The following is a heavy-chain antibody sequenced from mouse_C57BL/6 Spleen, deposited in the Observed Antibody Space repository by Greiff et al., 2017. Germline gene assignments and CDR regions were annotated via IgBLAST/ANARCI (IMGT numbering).Heavy chain of an antibody. CDR1: GFTFSDYG. V-gene: IGHV5-17*01. J-gene: IGHJ3*01. CDR3: ARNYDYDARVWFAY. D-gene: IGHD2-4*01. Sequence: DVMLVESGGGLVKPGGSLKLSCAASGFTFSDYGMHWVRQAPEKGLEWVAYISSGSSTIYYADTVKGRFTISRDNAKNTLFLQMTSLRSEDTAMYYCARNYDYDARVWFAYWGQGTLVTVSA. CDR2: ISSGSSTI.